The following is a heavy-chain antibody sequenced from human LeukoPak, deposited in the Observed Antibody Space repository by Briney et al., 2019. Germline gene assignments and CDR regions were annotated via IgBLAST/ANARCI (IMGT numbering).Heavy chain of an antibody. CDR2: INPNAGST. CDR1: GYIFSNYY. V-gene: IGHV1-46*01. CDR3: ARDLLLRGVRGGWFDP. D-gene: IGHD3-10*01. Sequence: ASVKDSCKASGYIFSNYYIHWVRQAPRQGLEWMGMINPNAGSTRYAQNFQGRVTMTRDMSTSAVYMELSSLRSEDTAVYYCARDLLLRGVRGGWFDPWGQGTLVTVSS. J-gene: IGHJ5*02.